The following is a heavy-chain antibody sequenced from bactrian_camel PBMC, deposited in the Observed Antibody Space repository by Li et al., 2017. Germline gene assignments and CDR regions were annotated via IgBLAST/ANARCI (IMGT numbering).Heavy chain of an antibody. CDR2: LDSDGLA. CDR3: GADPLFLSITERDPGATY. V-gene: IGHV3S53*01. Sequence: HVQLVESGGGSVQAGGSLRLSCVASGYDPRNFCMGWFRGDDREGLAGLDSDGLAIYANKVKGRFTISEDDAKYILYLEMSALQPEDSGVYYCGADPLFLSITERDPGATYWGQGTQVTVS. J-gene: IGHJ4*01. CDR1: GYDPRNFC. D-gene: IGHD3*01.